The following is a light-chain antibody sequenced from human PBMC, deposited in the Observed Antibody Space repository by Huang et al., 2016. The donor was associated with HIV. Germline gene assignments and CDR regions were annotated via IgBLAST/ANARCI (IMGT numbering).Light chain of an antibody. CDR1: QSISTN. CDR3: QQYNTFYS. J-gene: IGKJ3*01. Sequence: EIVMTQSPATLSLSPGERATLTCRASQSISTNLAWYQQKPGRAPRLPTYGASTRATGIPGRFSGSASGTEFTLTISSLQSEDFAVYYCQQYNTFYSFGPGTKVDIK. CDR2: GAS. V-gene: IGKV3-15*01.